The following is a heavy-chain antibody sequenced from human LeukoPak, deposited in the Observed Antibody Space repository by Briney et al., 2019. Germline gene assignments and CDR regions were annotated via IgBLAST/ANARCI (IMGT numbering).Heavy chain of an antibody. CDR2: IYYSGST. CDR3: ARDLRQQLGQYYYYYYMDV. J-gene: IGHJ6*03. V-gene: IGHV4-59*12. D-gene: IGHD6-13*01. CDR1: GGSISNYY. Sequence: SETLSLTCTVSGGSISNYYWNWIRQPPGKGLEWIGYIYYSGSTNYNPSLKSRVIMSVDTAKNQFSLKLSSVTAADTAVYYCARDLRQQLGQYYYYYYMDVWGKGTTVTVSS.